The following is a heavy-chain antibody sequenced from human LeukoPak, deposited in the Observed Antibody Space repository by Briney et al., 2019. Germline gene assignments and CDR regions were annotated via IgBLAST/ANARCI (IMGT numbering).Heavy chain of an antibody. CDR1: GYTFTGYY. V-gene: IGHV1-2*02. D-gene: IGHD3-10*01. J-gene: IGHJ4*02. Sequence: ASVKVSCKASGYTFTGYYMLWVRHAPGQGPQWMGWINPKSGGTKYAQTFQGRVTMTRDTSIDAAYMELSRLRSDDTAVYYCARDRDYYGSGSYSSLDYWGQGTLVAVSS. CDR3: ARDRDYYGSGSYSSLDY. CDR2: INPKSGGT.